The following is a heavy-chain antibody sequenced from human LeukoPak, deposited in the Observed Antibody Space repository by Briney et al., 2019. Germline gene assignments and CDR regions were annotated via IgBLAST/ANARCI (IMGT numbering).Heavy chain of an antibody. J-gene: IGHJ4*02. CDR1: GFTFSSYW. Sequence: PGGCLRPSCAPSGFTFSSYWMHWVRQAPGKGLVWVSRINSDGSSTSYADSVKGRFTISRHNAKNTLYLQMNSLRAEDTAVYYCARDGPAYNWNDSFDYWGQGTLVTVSS. CDR3: ARDGPAYNWNDSFDY. V-gene: IGHV3-74*01. CDR2: INSDGSST. D-gene: IGHD1-1*01.